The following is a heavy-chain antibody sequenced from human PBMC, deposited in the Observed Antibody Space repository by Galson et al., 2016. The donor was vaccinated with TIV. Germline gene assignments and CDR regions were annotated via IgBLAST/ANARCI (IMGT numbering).Heavy chain of an antibody. CDR3: ARGHYYDSSGYSFDF. D-gene: IGHD3-22*01. Sequence: SVKVSCKASGYTFTSFDISWIRQAPGQGLEWMGWMSPSNGNTGYAQKFRGRITMNRHPSTTTVYMEMSGLTSEDTALYYCARGHYYDSSGYSFDFWGQGTLVTVSS. J-gene: IGHJ4*02. CDR2: MSPSNGNT. CDR1: GYTFTSFD. V-gene: IGHV1-8*01.